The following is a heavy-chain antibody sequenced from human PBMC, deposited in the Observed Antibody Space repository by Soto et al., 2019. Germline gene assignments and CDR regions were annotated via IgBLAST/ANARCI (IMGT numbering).Heavy chain of an antibody. D-gene: IGHD5-18*01. CDR3: ARDRSGWNTAMVS. V-gene: IGHV1-69*13. CDR2: IIPIFGTA. CDR1: GGTFSSYA. Sequence: SVKVSCKASGGTFSSYAISWVRQAPGQGLEWMGGIIPIFGTANYAQKFQGRVTITADESTSTAYMELSSLRSEDTAVYYCARDRSGWNTAMVSWGQGTLVTVFS. J-gene: IGHJ4*02.